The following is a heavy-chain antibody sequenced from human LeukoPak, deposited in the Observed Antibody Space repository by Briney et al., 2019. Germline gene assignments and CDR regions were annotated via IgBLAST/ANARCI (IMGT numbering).Heavy chain of an antibody. CDR2: MNPNSGNT. CDR3: ARGPLSCSGGSCYSRGYYYMDV. CDR1: GYTFTSYD. V-gene: IGHV1-8*03. J-gene: IGHJ6*03. D-gene: IGHD2-15*01. Sequence: ASVKVSCKASGYTFTSYDINWVRQATGQGLEWMGWMNPNSGNTGYAQKFQARVTITRNTSISTAYMELSSLRSEDTAVYYCARGPLSCSGGSCYSRGYYYMDVWGKGTTVTVSS.